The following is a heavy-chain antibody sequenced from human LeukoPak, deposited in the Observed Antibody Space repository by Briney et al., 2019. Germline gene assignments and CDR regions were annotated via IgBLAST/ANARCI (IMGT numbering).Heavy chain of an antibody. V-gene: IGHV1-24*01. CDR1: GYTLTELS. J-gene: IGHJ4*02. CDR2: FDPEDGET. CDR3: ATSLVHYYDSSGPDY. D-gene: IGHD3-22*01. Sequence: ASVKVSCKVSGYTLTELSMHWVRQAPGKGLEWMGGFDPEDGETIYAQKFQGRVTMTEDTSTDTVYMELSSLRSEDTAVYYCATSLVHYYDSSGPDYWGQGTLVTVSS.